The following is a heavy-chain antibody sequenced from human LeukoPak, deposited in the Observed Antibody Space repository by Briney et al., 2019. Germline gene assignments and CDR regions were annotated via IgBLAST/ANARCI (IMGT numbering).Heavy chain of an antibody. CDR1: GYTLTELS. V-gene: IGHV1-24*01. CDR2: FDPEDGET. J-gene: IGHJ2*01. Sequence: ASVKVSCKVSGYTLTELSMHWVRQAPGKGLEWMGGFDPEDGETIYAQKFQGRVTMTEDTSTDTAYMELSSLRSEDTAVYYCATSKFGAWSGYYPYWYFDLWGRGTLVTVSS. CDR3: ATSKFGAWSGYYPYWYFDL. D-gene: IGHD3-3*01.